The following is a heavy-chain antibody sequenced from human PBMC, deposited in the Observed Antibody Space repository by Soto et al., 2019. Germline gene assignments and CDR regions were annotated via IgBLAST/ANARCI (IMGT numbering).Heavy chain of an antibody. CDR3: ARGDFSSTLKR. V-gene: IGHV4-34*01. CDR2: INHGGST. D-gene: IGHD6-13*01. Sequence: PSETLSLTCAVNGGSFSGYFWSGIRQPPGKGLEWIGEINHGGSTNYNPSLKSRVSISLDTSKNQFSLKLSSVTAADTAVYYCARGDFSSTLKRWGQGTLVTVSS. CDR1: GGSFSGYF. J-gene: IGHJ4*02.